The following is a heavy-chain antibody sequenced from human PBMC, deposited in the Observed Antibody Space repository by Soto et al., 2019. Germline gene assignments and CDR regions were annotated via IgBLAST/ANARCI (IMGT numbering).Heavy chain of an antibody. CDR2: IFYSGST. CDR1: DGSLSPNY. D-gene: IGHD6-19*01. V-gene: IGHV4-59*13. Sequence: SETLSLTCTVSDGSLSPNYWSRIRQPPGKGLEWIGYIFYSGSTNYNPSLKSRVTISVDSSKNQFSLKLNSVTAADTAVYYCARDGSSGWGRRLHNLFDFWAQRTLVTVSS. CDR3: ARDGSSGWGRRLHNLFDF. J-gene: IGHJ4*02.